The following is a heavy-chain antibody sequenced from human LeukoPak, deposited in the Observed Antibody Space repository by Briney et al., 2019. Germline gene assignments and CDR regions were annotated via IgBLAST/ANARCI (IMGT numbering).Heavy chain of an antibody. CDR3: ARGGDGYNLGWFDY. D-gene: IGHD5-24*01. CDR2: IIPISGTT. CDR1: GGTFTSYA. J-gene: IGHJ4*02. Sequence: RASVKVSCKTSGGTFTSYAITWVRQAPGQGLEWMGKIIPISGTTNYAQKFQGRVTFTADGSTSTAYMELSSLRSEDTAVYYCARGGDGYNLGWFDYWGQGTLVTVSS. V-gene: IGHV1-69*13.